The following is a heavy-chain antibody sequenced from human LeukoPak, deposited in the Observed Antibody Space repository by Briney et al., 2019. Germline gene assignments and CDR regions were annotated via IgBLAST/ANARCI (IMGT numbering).Heavy chain of an antibody. CDR3: ARGPLNIAAAGIGWFDP. J-gene: IGHJ5*02. D-gene: IGHD6-13*01. V-gene: IGHV4-59*01. CDR2: IYYSGST. CDR1: GGSISSYY. Sequence: NPSETLSLTCTVSGGSISSYYWSWIRQPPGKGLEWIGYIYYSGSTNYNPSLKSRVTISVDTSKNQFSLKLSSVTAADTAVYYCARGPLNIAAAGIGWFDPWGQGTLVTVSS.